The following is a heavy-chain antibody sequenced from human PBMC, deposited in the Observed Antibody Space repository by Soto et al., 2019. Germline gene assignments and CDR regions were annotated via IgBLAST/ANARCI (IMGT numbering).Heavy chain of an antibody. V-gene: IGHV3-49*04. Sequence: PGGSLRLSCTASGFTFGDYAMSWVRQAPGKGLEWVGFIRSKAYGGTTEYAASVKGRFTISRDDSKSIAYLQMNSLKTEDTAVYYCTRAGAVAGTLGYWGQGTLVTVS. J-gene: IGHJ4*02. CDR1: GFTFGDYA. D-gene: IGHD6-19*01. CDR2: IRSKAYGGTT. CDR3: TRAGAVAGTLGY.